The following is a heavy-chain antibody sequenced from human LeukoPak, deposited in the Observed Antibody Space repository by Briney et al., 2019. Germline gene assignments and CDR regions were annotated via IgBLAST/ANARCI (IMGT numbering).Heavy chain of an antibody. CDR3: ARDRRGYYGSGTYVYYYMDV. J-gene: IGHJ6*03. CDR2: TYYRSKWYN. V-gene: IGHV6-1*01. CDR1: GDSVSSSRAA. Sequence: SQTLSLTCAISGDSVSSSRAAWNWIRQSPSRGLEWLGRTYYRSKWYNEYAVSVRSRITINPDTSKNQFSLHLNSVTPEDTAVYYCARDRRGYYGSGTYVYYYMDVWGKGTTVTVSS. D-gene: IGHD3-10*01.